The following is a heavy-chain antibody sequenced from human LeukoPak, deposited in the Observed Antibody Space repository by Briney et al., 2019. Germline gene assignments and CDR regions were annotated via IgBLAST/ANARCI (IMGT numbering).Heavy chain of an antibody. D-gene: IGHD3-10*01. V-gene: IGHV4-4*07. J-gene: IGHJ6*02. Sequence: PSETLSLTCIVSGGSISSYYWSWIRQPAGKGLEWIGRIYSSGSTDYNPSLKSRVTMSVDTSENPFSLKLRSVTAADTAVYYCARVGRVGPSDYGMDVWGQGTTVTVSS. CDR2: IYSSGST. CDR1: GGSISSYY. CDR3: ARVGRVGPSDYGMDV.